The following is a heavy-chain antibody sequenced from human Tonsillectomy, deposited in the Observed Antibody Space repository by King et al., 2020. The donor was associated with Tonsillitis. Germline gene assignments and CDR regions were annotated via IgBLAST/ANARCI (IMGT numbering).Heavy chain of an antibody. J-gene: IGHJ4*02. CDR3: ASDSPEYYDSSGYTFDY. Sequence: EVQLVESGGGLVQPGGSLRLSCAASGFTFSSYWMSWVRQAPGKGLEWVANIKQDGSEKYYVDSVKGRFTISRDNAKNSLYLQKNSLRAEDTAVYYCASDSPEYYDSSGYTFDYWGQGTLVTVSS. CDR1: GFTFSSYW. V-gene: IGHV3-7*03. CDR2: IKQDGSEK. D-gene: IGHD3-22*01.